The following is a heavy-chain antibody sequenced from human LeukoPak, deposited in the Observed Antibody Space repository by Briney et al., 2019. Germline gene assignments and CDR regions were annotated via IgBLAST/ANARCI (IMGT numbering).Heavy chain of an antibody. Sequence: SETLSLTCTVSGGSISSSNSYWSWIRQPPGKGLEWIGEINHSGSTDYNPSLKSRVTISVDTSKNQFSLKLSSVTAADTAVYYCAGARKYGSGSYYNWFDPWSQGTLVTVSS. CDR2: INHSGST. CDR1: GGSISSSNSY. CDR3: AGARKYGSGSYYNWFDP. D-gene: IGHD3-10*01. V-gene: IGHV4-39*07. J-gene: IGHJ5*02.